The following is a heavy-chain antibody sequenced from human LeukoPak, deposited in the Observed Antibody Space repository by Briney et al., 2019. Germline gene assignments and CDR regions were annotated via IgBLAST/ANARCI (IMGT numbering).Heavy chain of an antibody. CDR2: ISSSGSTI. CDR1: GFMFSSYC. J-gene: IGHJ4*02. CDR3: ARELGYSFDY. Sequence: PGGSLRLSCEGSGFMFSSYCMRWVSQAQGKGMEWVSYISSSGSTIYYADSVKGRLTISRDNAKNSLYLQMNSLRAEDTAVYYCARELGYSFDYWGQGTLVTVSS. D-gene: IGHD2-15*01. V-gene: IGHV3-11*04.